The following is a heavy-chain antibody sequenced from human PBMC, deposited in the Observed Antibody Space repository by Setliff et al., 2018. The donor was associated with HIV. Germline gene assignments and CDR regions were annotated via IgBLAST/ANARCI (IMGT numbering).Heavy chain of an antibody. J-gene: IGHJ6*03. CDR2: INPNSGGT. CDR1: GYTFTGYY. V-gene: IGHV1-2*02. Sequence: ASVKVSCKASGYTFTGYYVHWVRQAPGQGLEWMGWINPNSGGTNYAQKFQGRVTMTRDTSISTAHMELSRLTSDDTAAYYCARGVWELPPYYMDVWGKGTTVTVSS. CDR3: ARGVWELPPYYMDV. D-gene: IGHD1-26*01.